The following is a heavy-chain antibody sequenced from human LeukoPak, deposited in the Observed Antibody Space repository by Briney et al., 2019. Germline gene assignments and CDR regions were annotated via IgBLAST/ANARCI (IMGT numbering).Heavy chain of an antibody. CDR1: GGSFSSYY. Sequence: SETLSLTCDVYGGSFSSYYWSWIRQPPGKGLEWIGEINHSGSTNYNPSLTSRVTISVDTSRTQFSLKLSSVTAADTAVYYCVGGRRQCGGGSCYYGLDVWGQGTTVTVSS. CDR2: INHSGST. D-gene: IGHD2-15*01. J-gene: IGHJ6*02. CDR3: VGGRRQCGGGSCYYGLDV. V-gene: IGHV4-34*01.